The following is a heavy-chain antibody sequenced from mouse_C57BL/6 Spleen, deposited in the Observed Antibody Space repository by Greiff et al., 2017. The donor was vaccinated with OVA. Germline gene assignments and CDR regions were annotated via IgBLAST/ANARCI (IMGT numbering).Heavy chain of an antibody. V-gene: IGHV1-80*01. D-gene: IGHD2-1*01. Sequence: VQLQQSGAELVKPGASVKISCKASGYAFSSYWMNWVKQRPGKGLEWIGQIYPGDGDTTYNGKFKGKATLTADKSSSTAYMQLSSLTSEDSAVYFCAYGNYEAFFDYWGQGTTLTVSS. CDR1: GYAFSSYW. CDR2: IYPGDGDT. CDR3: AYGNYEAFFDY. J-gene: IGHJ2*01.